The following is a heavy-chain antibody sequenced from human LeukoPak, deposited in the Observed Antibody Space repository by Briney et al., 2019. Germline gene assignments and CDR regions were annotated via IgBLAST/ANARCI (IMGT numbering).Heavy chain of an antibody. Sequence: SETLSLTCAVYGVSFSGYYWSWIRQPPGKGLEWIGEINHSGSTNYNPSLKSRVTISVDTSKNQFSLKLSSVAAADTAVYYCARGRGGSFTDFDYWGQGTLVTVSS. D-gene: IGHD1-26*01. CDR2: INHSGST. CDR3: ARGRGGSFTDFDY. J-gene: IGHJ4*02. V-gene: IGHV4-34*01. CDR1: GVSFSGYY.